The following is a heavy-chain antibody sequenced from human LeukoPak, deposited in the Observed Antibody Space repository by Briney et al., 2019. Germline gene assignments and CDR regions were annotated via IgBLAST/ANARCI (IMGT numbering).Heavy chain of an antibody. CDR1: GFTFDDYA. CDR3: AKGWGLRGSYCYYMDV. CDR2: ISWDGGST. D-gene: IGHD1-26*01. V-gene: IGHV3-43D*04. J-gene: IGHJ6*03. Sequence: GGSMSLSCAASGFTFDDYAMHWVRQAPGKGLEWVSLISWDGGSTYYADSVRGRFTISRDNTKNSLSLQMNSLSAEDTALYYCAKGWGLRGSYCYYMDVWGKGSTATVSS.